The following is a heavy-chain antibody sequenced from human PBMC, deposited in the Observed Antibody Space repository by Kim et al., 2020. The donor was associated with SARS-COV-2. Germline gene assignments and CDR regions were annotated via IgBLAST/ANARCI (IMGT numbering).Heavy chain of an antibody. CDR1: GLTFSSYS. D-gene: IGHD5-12*01. V-gene: IGHV3-21*01. Sequence: GGSLRLSCAASGLTFSSYSMNWVRQAPGKGLEWVSSISSSSSNIYYADSVKGRFTISRDNAKNSLYRQMNSLRAEDTAVYYCARAGGYSGYDSSAFDIWGQETMVTVSS. J-gene: IGHJ3*02. CDR3: ARAGGYSGYDSSAFDI. CDR2: ISSSSSNI.